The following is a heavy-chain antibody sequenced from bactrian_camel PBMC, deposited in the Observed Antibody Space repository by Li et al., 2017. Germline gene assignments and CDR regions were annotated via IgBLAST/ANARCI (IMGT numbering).Heavy chain of an antibody. CDR3: VRSSWSGRDYNV. J-gene: IGHJ4*01. Sequence: VQLVESGGGSVQAGGSLRLSCSASGYYYRTNCMGWFRQGPGQEREWVAYSETSGGATYYAASVKGRFTMSQAGDKNTLYPQLNSLKTEDTGMYYCVRSSWSGRDYNVRGQGTQVTVS. V-gene: IGHV3S54*01. CDR2: SETSGGAT. D-gene: IGHD2*01. CDR1: GYYYRTNC.